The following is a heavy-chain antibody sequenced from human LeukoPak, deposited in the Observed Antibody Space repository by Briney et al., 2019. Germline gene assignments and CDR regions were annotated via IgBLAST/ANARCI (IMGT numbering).Heavy chain of an antibody. D-gene: IGHD6-13*01. Sequence: SETLSLTCTVSGGSISSYYWSWIRQPAGKGLEWIGRIYTSGSTNYNPSLKSRVTMSVDTSKNQFSLKLSSVTAADTAVYYCARGRRIAAAGTSYYFDYWGQGTLVTVSS. CDR1: GGSISSYY. J-gene: IGHJ4*02. CDR3: ARGRRIAAAGTSYYFDY. V-gene: IGHV4-4*07. CDR2: IYTSGST.